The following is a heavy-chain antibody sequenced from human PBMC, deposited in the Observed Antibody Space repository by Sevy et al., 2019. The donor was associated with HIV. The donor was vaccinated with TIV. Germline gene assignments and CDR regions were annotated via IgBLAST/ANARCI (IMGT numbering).Heavy chain of an antibody. V-gene: IGHV3-23*01. D-gene: IGHD6-19*01. CDR3: AKAGGGWNYFDY. CDR2: LDNSGDNT. CDR1: GFTFDNYA. Sequence: GGSQRLSCAASGFTFDNYAMTWVRQTPGKGLEWVSTLDNSGDNTYNADSVKGRFTISRDNSKNTLYLQMDSLRAEDTAIYYCAKAGGGWNYFDYSGQGTLVTVSS. J-gene: IGHJ4*02.